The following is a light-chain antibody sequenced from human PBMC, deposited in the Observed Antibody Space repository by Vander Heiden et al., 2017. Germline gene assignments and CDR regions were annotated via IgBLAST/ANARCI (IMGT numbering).Light chain of an antibody. CDR3: QQSYSTRWT. V-gene: IGKV1-39*01. CDR1: QSISSY. CDR2: AAS. Sequence: DIQMTQSPSSLSASVGDRVTITCRASQSISSYLNWYQQKPGEAPKLLIYAASSLQSGVPSRFSGSGSGTDFTLTISILQPEDFATYYCQQSYSTRWTFGQGTKVEIK. J-gene: IGKJ1*01.